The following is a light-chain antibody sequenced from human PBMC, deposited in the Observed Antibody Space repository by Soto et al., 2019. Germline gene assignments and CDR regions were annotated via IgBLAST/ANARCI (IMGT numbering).Light chain of an antibody. CDR3: QQYNYWPPYT. Sequence: EIVMTQSPATLSVSPGERATLSCRASQSVRGNLAWYQQKPGQAPRLLIYGASTRATGIPARFSGSGSGTEFTLTITSLQSEDFAVYYCQQYNYWPPYTFGQGTKLELK. CDR2: GAS. J-gene: IGKJ2*01. CDR1: QSVRGN. V-gene: IGKV3-15*01.